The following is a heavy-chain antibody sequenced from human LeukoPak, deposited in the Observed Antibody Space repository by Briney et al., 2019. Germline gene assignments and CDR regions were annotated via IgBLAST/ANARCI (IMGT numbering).Heavy chain of an antibody. CDR1: GGSISSSSYY. V-gene: IGHV4-39*07. CDR3: ARESSLGYAHYGMDV. CDR2: IYYSGST. J-gene: IGHJ6*02. Sequence: SETLSLTCTVSGGSISSSSYYWGWIRQPPGKGLEWIGSIYYSGSTYYNPSLKSRVTISVDTSKNQFSLKLSSVTAADTAVYYCARESSLGYAHYGMDVWGQGTTVTVSS. D-gene: IGHD7-27*01.